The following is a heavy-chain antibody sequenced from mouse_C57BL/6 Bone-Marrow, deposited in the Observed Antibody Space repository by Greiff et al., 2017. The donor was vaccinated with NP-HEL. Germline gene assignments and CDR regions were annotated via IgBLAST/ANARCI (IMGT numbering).Heavy chain of an antibody. CDR2: IYPGSGST. Sequence: QVQLQQPGAELVKPGASVKMSCKASGYTFTSYWITWVKQRPGQGLEWIGDIYPGSGSTNYNEKFKSKATLTVDTSSSTAYMQLSSLTSEDSAVYYCARSGLYCGSSYWYFDVWGTGTTVTVSS. CDR3: ARSGLYCGSSYWYFDV. D-gene: IGHD1-1*01. V-gene: IGHV1-55*01. J-gene: IGHJ1*03. CDR1: GYTFTSYW.